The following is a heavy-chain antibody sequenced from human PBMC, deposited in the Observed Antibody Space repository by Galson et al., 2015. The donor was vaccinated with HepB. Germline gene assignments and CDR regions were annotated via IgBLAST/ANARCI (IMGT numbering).Heavy chain of an antibody. CDR3: ARDLLAAGNYYYYGMDV. Sequence: SLRLSCAASGFTFRNYNMNWVRQAPGKGLEWVSYISDSSDYIYYADSLEGRITISRDKAKNSLYLQINGLRAEDTAVYYCARDLLAAGNYYYYGMDVWGQGTTVTVSS. CDR2: ISDSSDYI. V-gene: IGHV3-21*01. CDR1: GFTFRNYN. D-gene: IGHD6-25*01. J-gene: IGHJ6*02.